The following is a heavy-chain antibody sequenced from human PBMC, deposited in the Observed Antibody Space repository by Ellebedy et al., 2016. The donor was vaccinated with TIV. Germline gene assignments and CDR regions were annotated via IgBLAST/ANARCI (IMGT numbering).Heavy chain of an antibody. CDR3: ASDYYDSSGYPDY. Sequence: SETLSLTXAVSGGSISSSNWWSWVRQPPGKGLEWIGYIYYSGSTYYNPSLKSRVTISVDTSKNQFSLKLSSVTAADTAVYYCASDYYDSSGYPDYWGQGTLVTVSS. CDR2: IYYSGST. J-gene: IGHJ4*02. D-gene: IGHD3-22*01. V-gene: IGHV4-30-4*01. CDR1: GGSISSSNW.